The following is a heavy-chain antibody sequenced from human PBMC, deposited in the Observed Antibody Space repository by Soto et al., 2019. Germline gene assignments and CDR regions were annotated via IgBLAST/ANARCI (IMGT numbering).Heavy chain of an antibody. CDR1: GYTFTSYA. J-gene: IGHJ4*02. V-gene: IGHV1-3*01. Sequence: GASVKVSCKASGYTFTSYAMHWVRQAPGQRLEWMGWINAGNGNTKYSQKFQGRVTITRDASASTAYMELSSLRSEDTAVYYCARVESLFLLVAGTIWGQGTLVTVSS. D-gene: IGHD6-19*01. CDR3: ARVESLFLLVAGTI. CDR2: INAGNGNT.